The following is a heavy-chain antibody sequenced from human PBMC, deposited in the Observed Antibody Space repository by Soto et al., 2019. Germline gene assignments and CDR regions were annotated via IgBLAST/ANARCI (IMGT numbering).Heavy chain of an antibody. CDR2: IYYSGST. D-gene: IGHD3-10*01. CDR1: GGSISSGGYY. Sequence: SETLSLTCTVSGGSISSGGYYWSWIRQHPGKGLEWIGYIYYSGSTYYNPSLKSRVTISVDTSKNQFSLKLSSVTAADTAVYYCARAPWFGELSIGWLDPWGQGTLVTVSS. J-gene: IGHJ5*02. V-gene: IGHV4-31*03. CDR3: ARAPWFGELSIGWLDP.